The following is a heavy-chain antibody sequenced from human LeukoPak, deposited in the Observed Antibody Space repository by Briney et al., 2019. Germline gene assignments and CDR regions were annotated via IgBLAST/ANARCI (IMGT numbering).Heavy chain of an antibody. V-gene: IGHV3-30*04. D-gene: IGHD4-23*01. Sequence: GGSLRLSCAASGFTFSSYAMHWVRQAPGKGLEWVAVISYDGSNKYYAGSVKGRFTISRDNSKNTLYLQMNSLRAEDTAVYYCARGDYGDNDWGQGTLVTVSS. CDR3: ARGDYGDND. CDR1: GFTFSSYA. CDR2: ISYDGSNK. J-gene: IGHJ4*02.